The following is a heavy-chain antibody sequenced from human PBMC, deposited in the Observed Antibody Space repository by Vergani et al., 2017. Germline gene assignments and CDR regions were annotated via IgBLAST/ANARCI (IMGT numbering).Heavy chain of an antibody. CDR2: IWYDGSNK. J-gene: IGHJ5*02. D-gene: IGHD6-6*01. CDR3: GRGIMGQLVRFGWFDP. Sequence: QVQLVESGGGVVQPGRSLRLSCAASGFTFSSYGMHWVRQAPGKGLEWVAVIWYDGSNKYYADSVKGRFTISRDNSKNTLYLRMNSLRAEDTAVYYCGRGIMGQLVRFGWFDPWGQGTLVTVSS. CDR1: GFTFSSYG. V-gene: IGHV3-33*01.